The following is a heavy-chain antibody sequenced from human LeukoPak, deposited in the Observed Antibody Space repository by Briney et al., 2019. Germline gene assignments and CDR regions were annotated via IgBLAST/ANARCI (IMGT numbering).Heavy chain of an antibody. CDR3: TRSGLTGMRKYPRADYYYYGMDV. Sequence: SETLSLTCAVYGASFSGYYWSWIRQPPGKGLEWIGEINHSGSTNYNPSLKSRVTISVDTSKNQFSLKLTSVTAADTAVYYCTRSGLTGMRKYPRADYYYYGMDVWGQGTAVTVSS. J-gene: IGHJ6*02. CDR2: INHSGST. CDR1: GASFSGYY. D-gene: IGHD2-2*02. V-gene: IGHV4-34*01.